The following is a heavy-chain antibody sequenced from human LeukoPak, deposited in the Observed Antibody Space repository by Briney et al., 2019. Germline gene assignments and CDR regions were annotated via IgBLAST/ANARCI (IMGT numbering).Heavy chain of an antibody. D-gene: IGHD6-13*01. Sequence: ASVKVSCKASGYTFTGYSMHWVRQAPGQGLEWMGWINPSSGGTNYAQKFQGRVTMTRDTSISTAYMELSRLRSDDTAVYYCARDRGSSWYWPYFYYYMDVWGKGTTVTVSS. CDR2: INPSSGGT. V-gene: IGHV1-2*02. J-gene: IGHJ6*03. CDR1: GYTFTGYS. CDR3: ARDRGSSWYWPYFYYYMDV.